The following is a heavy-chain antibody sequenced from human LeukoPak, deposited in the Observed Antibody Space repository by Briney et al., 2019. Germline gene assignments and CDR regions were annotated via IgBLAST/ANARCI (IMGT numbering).Heavy chain of an antibody. CDR2: ISAYNGNT. CDR1: GYTFTSYG. CDR3: ARDVNLYYDFWSGYYTGEDYFDY. J-gene: IGHJ4*02. D-gene: IGHD3-3*01. Sequence: ASVKVSCKASGYTFTSYGISWVRQAPGQGLEWMGWISAYNGNTNYAQKLQGRVTMTTDTSTSTAYMELRSLRSDDTAVYYCARDVNLYYDFWSGYYTGEDYFDYWGQGTLVTVSS. V-gene: IGHV1-18*01.